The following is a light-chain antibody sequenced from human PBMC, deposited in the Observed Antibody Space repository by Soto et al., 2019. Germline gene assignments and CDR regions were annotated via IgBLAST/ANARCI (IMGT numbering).Light chain of an antibody. CDR2: EVS. Sequence: QSVLTQPASVSGSPGQSITISCTGTSSDVGGYNYVSWYQQDPGKAPKLMIYEVSNRPSGVPNRFSGSKSGNTASLTISGLQAEDEADYYCSSYTSSSTRVFGGGTKLTVL. V-gene: IGLV2-14*01. CDR1: SSDVGGYNY. CDR3: SSYTSSSTRV. J-gene: IGLJ3*02.